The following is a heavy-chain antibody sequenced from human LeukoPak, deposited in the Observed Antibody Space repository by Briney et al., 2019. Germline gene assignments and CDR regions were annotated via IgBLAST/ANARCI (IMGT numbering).Heavy chain of an antibody. CDR2: IIPILGIA. CDR3: ARGGNYYDRSLYFDY. CDR1: GGTFSSYT. Sequence: ASVEVSCKASGGTFSSYTISWVRQAPGQGLEWMGRIIPILGIANYAQKFQGRATITADKSTSTAYMELSSLRSEDTAVYYCARGGNYYDRSLYFDYWGQGTLVTVSS. D-gene: IGHD3-22*01. J-gene: IGHJ4*02. V-gene: IGHV1-69*02.